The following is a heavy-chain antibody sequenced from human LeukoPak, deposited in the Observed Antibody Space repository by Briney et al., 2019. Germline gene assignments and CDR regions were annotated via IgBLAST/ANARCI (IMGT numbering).Heavy chain of an antibody. CDR1: GFTFSSFS. J-gene: IGHJ4*02. D-gene: IGHD4-23*01. CDR2: IYSGGTT. Sequence: GGSLRLSCAASGFTFSSFSMNWVRQAPGKGLEWVSLIYSGGTTYYADSVKGRFTISRDNSKNTLYLQMNSLRAEDTAVYYCARRAGGYSHPYDYWGQGILVTVSS. V-gene: IGHV3-53*01. CDR3: ARRAGGYSHPYDY.